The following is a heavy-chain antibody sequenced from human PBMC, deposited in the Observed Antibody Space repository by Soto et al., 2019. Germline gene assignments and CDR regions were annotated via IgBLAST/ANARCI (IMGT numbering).Heavy chain of an antibody. CDR2: MNPNSGNT. V-gene: IGHV1-8*01. J-gene: IGHJ6*02. Sequence: ASVKVSCKASGYTFTSYDINWVRQATGQGLEWMGWMNPNSGNTGYAQKFQGRVTMTRNTSISTAYMELSSLRSEDTAVYYCARFIAVAGQGAYYWYGMDVWGQGTTVTVSS. D-gene: IGHD6-19*01. CDR3: ARFIAVAGQGAYYWYGMDV. CDR1: GYTFTSYD.